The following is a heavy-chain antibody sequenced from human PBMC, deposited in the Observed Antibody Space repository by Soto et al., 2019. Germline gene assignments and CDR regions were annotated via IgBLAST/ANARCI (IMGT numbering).Heavy chain of an antibody. J-gene: IGHJ6*02. CDR1: GYTFTSYG. CDR3: ASDRGAYGMDV. Sequence: QVQLVQSGAEVKKPGASVKVSCKASGYTFTSYGISWVRQAPGQGLEWMGWISAYNGNTNYAQNLQGRVTMTTDTSTIRAYMELSSLRSDDTAVYYCASDRGAYGMDVWGQGTTVTGSS. V-gene: IGHV1-18*01. CDR2: ISAYNGNT.